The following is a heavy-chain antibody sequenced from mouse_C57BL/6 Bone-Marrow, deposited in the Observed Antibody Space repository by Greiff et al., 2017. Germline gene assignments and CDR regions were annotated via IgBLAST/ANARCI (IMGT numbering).Heavy chain of an antibody. CDR2: FHPYNDDT. J-gene: IGHJ1*03. Sequence: QVQLQQSGAELVKPGASVKMSCKASGYTFTTYPIEWMKQNPGKSLEWIGNFHPYNDDTKYNEKFKGKATLTVEKSSSTVYLELSRLTSDDSAVYYCAIIYDGYYWYFDVWGTGTTVTVSS. CDR3: AIIYDGYYWYFDV. V-gene: IGHV1-47*01. CDR1: GYTFTTYP. D-gene: IGHD2-3*01.